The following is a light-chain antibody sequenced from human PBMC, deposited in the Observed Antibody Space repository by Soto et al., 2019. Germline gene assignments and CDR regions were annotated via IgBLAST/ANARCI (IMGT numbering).Light chain of an antibody. CDR2: GVS. Sequence: EIVMTQSPATLSVSPGERATLSCRASQSVSSKLAWFQQKPGQAPSLLIYGVSTRATGVPVRFSGSGSGTEFTLTINSLQSEDFAVYYCQKYNNWPHTFGQGTKLDMK. CDR3: QKYNNWPHT. CDR1: QSVSSK. J-gene: IGKJ2*01. V-gene: IGKV3-15*01.